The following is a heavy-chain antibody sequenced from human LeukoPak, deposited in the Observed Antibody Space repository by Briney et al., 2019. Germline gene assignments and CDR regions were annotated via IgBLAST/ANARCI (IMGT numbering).Heavy chain of an antibody. D-gene: IGHD4-17*01. CDR3: AREATVTTRWFDP. V-gene: IGHV1-69*04. CDR1: GGTFSSYA. Sequence: SVKVSCKASGGTFSSYAISWVRQAPGQGLEWMGRIVPIFGIANYAQKFQGRVTITADKSTSTAYMELSSLRSEDTAVYYCAREATVTTRWFDPWGQGTLVTVSS. CDR2: IVPIFGIA. J-gene: IGHJ5*02.